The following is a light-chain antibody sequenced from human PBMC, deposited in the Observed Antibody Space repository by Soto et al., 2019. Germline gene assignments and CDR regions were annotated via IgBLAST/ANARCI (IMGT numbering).Light chain of an antibody. J-gene: IGKJ4*01. CDR3: QQRTDLPPHT. CDR1: QSVRRY. Sequence: EVVLTQSPVTLSLSPGERANLSCRASQSVRRYLAWYQQKPGQAPRLLIYDASNRSTGIPARLRGTGSSTDFNLTTTSLEPEDLAVYYCQQRTDLPPHTFGGLTNVESK. V-gene: IGKV3-11*01. CDR2: DAS.